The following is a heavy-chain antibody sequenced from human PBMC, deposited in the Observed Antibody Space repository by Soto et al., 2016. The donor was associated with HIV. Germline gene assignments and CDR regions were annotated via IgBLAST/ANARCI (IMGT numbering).Heavy chain of an antibody. J-gene: IGHJ4*02. V-gene: IGHV4-34*01. CDR2: INHSGST. CDR1: DDFFSGYS. Sequence: QVQLQQRGAGLLKPLETLSLICDVYDDFFSGYSWSWIRQSPGKGLEWIGEINHSGSTNYNPSLKSRVTISVEMSKKEFSLKLTSVIAADTAVYYCARGGYFAFGERSAPWGQGNPGHRLF. CDR3: ARGGYFAFGERSAP. D-gene: IGHD3-10*01.